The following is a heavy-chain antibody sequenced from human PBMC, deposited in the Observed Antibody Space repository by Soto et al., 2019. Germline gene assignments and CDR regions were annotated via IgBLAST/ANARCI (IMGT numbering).Heavy chain of an antibody. Sequence: PGGSLRLSCAASGFTFSSYAMSWVRQAPGKGLEWVSAISGSGGSTYYADSVKGRFTISRDNSKNTLYLQMNSLRAEDTAVYYCANTYYYDSSGYYRLGRLTAFDIWGQGTMVTVS. J-gene: IGHJ3*02. CDR1: GFTFSSYA. D-gene: IGHD3-22*01. CDR3: ANTYYYDSSGYYRLGRLTAFDI. V-gene: IGHV3-23*01. CDR2: ISGSGGST.